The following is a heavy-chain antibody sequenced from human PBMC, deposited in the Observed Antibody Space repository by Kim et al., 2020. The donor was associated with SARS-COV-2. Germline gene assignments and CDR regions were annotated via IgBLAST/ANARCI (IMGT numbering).Heavy chain of an antibody. J-gene: IGHJ6*02. Sequence: GGSLRLSCAASGFTFSSYGMHWVRQAPGKGLEWVAVIWYDGSNKYYADSVKGRFTISRDNSKNTLYLQMNSLRAEDTAVYYCARDQVSGIIAAAVTGYGMGVWGQGTTVTVSS. V-gene: IGHV3-33*01. CDR1: GFTFSSYG. CDR2: IWYDGSNK. D-gene: IGHD6-13*01. CDR3: ARDQVSGIIAAAVTGYGMGV.